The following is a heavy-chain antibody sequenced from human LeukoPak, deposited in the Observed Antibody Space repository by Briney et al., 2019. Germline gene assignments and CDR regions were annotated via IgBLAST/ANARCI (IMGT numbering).Heavy chain of an antibody. CDR2: ISGGGDST. CDR3: GKDAGRYSGDY. Sequence: GGSLRLSCAASGFTFSSYAMCWVRQAPGKGLEWVSGISGGGDSTDYADSVKGRFIISRDNSKKALYLQMNSLRAEDTAVYYCGKDAGRYSGDYWGQGILVTVSS. J-gene: IGHJ4*02. V-gene: IGHV3-23*01. CDR1: GFTFSSYA. D-gene: IGHD3-9*01.